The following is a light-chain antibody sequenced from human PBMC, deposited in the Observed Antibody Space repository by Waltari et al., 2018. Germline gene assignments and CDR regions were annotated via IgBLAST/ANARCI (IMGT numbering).Light chain of an antibody. CDR3: QQYSSSPLT. V-gene: IGKV3-20*01. J-gene: IGKJ3*01. CDR1: QRVDRNY. Sequence: EIVLTQSPGALSLSPGESVTLSCRASQRVDRNYLAWYQQKPGQAPRLVIYGSLRRATGVPDRFSGSGSGTDFTLTINRLEPEDFGVYYCQQYSSSPLTCGPGTTVDIK. CDR2: GSL.